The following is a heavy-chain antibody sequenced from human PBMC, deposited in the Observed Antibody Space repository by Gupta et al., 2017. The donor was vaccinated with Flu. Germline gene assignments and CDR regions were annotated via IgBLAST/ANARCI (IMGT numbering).Heavy chain of an antibody. CDR2: INPNNGGT. D-gene: IGHD1-26*01. V-gene: IGHV1-2*06. CDR1: GYTFIDYY. CDR3: ARGGPLPSWEDVLDI. J-gene: IGHJ3*02. Sequence: QVQLVQSGPEVKKPGASVKVSCKASGYTFIDYYMHWVRQAPGQGLEWMGRINPNNGGTTYAQKFQGRVTMTRDTSIRTAYMEVTRLSSDDTALYYCARGGPLPSWEDVLDIWGQGTMAPVSS.